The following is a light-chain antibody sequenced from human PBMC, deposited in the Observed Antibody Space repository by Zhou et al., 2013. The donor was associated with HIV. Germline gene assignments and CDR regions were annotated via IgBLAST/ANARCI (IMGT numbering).Light chain of an antibody. Sequence: QSALTQPASVSGSPGQSITISCTGTSSDVGGHNYVSWYQHHPGKPLKLLIQDVTERPSGVSNRFSGSKSGNTASLTISGLQTGDEADYYCSSYTSSVTRIFGGGTQLTVL. CDR1: SSDVGGHNY. J-gene: IGLJ2*01. CDR3: SSYTSSVTRI. CDR2: DVT. V-gene: IGLV2-14*03.